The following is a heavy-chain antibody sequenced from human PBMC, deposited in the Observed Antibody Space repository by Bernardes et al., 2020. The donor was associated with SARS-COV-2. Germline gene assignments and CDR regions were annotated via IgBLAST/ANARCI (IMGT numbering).Heavy chain of an antibody. CDR3: ARGPISSIDY. Sequence: ASSKVFCKASGYTFTPYYIHWVRQAPGQGFEWMGWINPSSGVTNYAQKFQGGVTMTRDTSISTAYMELSSLRADDTAVFYCARGPISSIDYWGQGSLVTVSS. V-gene: IGHV1-2*02. D-gene: IGHD3-10*01. CDR2: INPSSGVT. J-gene: IGHJ4*02. CDR1: GYTFTPYY.